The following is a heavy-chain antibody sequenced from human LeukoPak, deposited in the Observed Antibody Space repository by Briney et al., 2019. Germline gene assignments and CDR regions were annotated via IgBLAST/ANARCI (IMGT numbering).Heavy chain of an antibody. D-gene: IGHD3-10*01. V-gene: IGHV4-39*01. CDR3: ARHYGL. CDR2: IYDSGST. J-gene: IGHJ4*02. CDR1: GGSIRSSYYY. Sequence: SETLSPTCTVSGGSIRSSYYYWGWIRQPPGKGLEWIGSIYDSGSTYYNPSLKSRVTISVDTSKNQFSLKLNSVTAADTAVYYCARHYGLWGQGTLVTVSS.